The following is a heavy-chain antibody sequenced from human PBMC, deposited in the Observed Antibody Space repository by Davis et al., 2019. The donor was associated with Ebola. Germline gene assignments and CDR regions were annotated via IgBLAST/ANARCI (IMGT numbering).Heavy chain of an antibody. CDR1: VGSFSGYY. J-gene: IGHJ4*02. D-gene: IGHD2-2*01. CDR2: INHSGST. CDR3: ARHCSSTSCSYFDY. Sequence: SETLSLTCAVYVGSFSGYYWTWIRQPPGKGLEWIGEINHSGSTNYNPSLKSRVTISVDTSKNQFSLKLSSVTAADTTMYYCARHCSSTSCSYFDYWGQGTLVTVSS. V-gene: IGHV4-34*01.